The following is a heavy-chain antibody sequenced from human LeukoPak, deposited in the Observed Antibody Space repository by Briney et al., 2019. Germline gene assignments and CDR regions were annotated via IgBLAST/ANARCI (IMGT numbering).Heavy chain of an antibody. V-gene: IGHV1-18*01. CDR1: TSH. D-gene: IGHD3-22*01. J-gene: IGHJ5*01. CDR2: IGSYEGDT. CDR3: ARDFWNFYDSSGYYRDYDS. Sequence: ASVKVSCKATSHISWVRQAPGQGLEWMGWIGSYEGDTYYAQKFQGRVTVTTDTSTNTAYMELRSLRADDTAVYYCARDFWNFYDSSGYYRDYDSWGQGTLVTVSS.